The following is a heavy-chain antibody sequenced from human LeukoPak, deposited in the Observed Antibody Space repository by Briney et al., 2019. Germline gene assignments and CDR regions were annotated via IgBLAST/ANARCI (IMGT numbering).Heavy chain of an antibody. J-gene: IGHJ4*02. V-gene: IGHV3-30*18. CDR3: AKDIYFDY. CDR1: GFTFSSYG. CDR2: ISYDGSNK. Sequence: GGPLRLSCAASGFTFSSYGMHWVRQAPGKGLEWVAVISYDGSNKYYADSVKGRFTISRDNSKNTLYLQMNSLRAEDTAVYYCAKDIYFDYWGQGTLVTVSS.